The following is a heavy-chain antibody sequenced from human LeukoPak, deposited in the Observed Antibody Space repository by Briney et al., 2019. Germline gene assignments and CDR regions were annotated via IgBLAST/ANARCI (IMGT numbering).Heavy chain of an antibody. J-gene: IGHJ4*02. Sequence: SVKVSCKASGGTFSSYAISWVRQAPGQGLEWMGRIIPIFGRANYAQKFQGRGTITTDESTSTDYMELSSLRSEDTAVYYCARLYPTTLTSYSSSLWGQGTLVTVSS. CDR2: IIPIFGRA. CDR3: ARLYPTTLTSYSSSL. CDR1: GGTFSSYA. D-gene: IGHD6-13*01. V-gene: IGHV1-69*05.